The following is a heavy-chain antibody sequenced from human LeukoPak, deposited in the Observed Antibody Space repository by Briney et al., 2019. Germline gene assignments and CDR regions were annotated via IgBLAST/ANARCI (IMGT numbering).Heavy chain of an antibody. Sequence: SETLSLTCTVSGGSISSYYWSWIRQPPGKGLEWIGYIYYSGSTNYNPSLKSRVTMSVDTSKNQFSLKLSSVTAADTAVYYCARGYYDILTSDAFDIWGQGTMVTVSS. V-gene: IGHV4-59*01. D-gene: IGHD3-9*01. CDR3: ARGYYDILTSDAFDI. J-gene: IGHJ3*02. CDR2: IYYSGST. CDR1: GGSISSYY.